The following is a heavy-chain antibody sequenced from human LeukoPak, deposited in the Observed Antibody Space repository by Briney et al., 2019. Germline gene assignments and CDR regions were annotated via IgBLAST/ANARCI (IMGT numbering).Heavy chain of an antibody. V-gene: IGHV5-51*01. D-gene: IGHD3-9*01. CDR2: IYPGDSDT. CDR1: GYTFSNYW. CDR3: ARGYFDWLPYYFDY. Sequence: GESLKISCKASGYTFSNYWIGWVRQMPGKGLEWMGIIYPGDSDTRYSPSFQGQVTISADKSISTAYLQWSSLKASDTAMYYCARGYFDWLPYYFDYWGQGTLVTVSS. J-gene: IGHJ4*02.